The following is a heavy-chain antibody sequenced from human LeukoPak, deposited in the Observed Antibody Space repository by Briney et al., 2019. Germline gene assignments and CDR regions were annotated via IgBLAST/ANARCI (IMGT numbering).Heavy chain of an antibody. CDR2: IYYSGST. CDR3: ARLRLQVGYSYGFGY. Sequence: SETLSLTCTVSGGSISSSSYYWGWIRQPPGKGLEWIGSIYYSGSTYYNPSLKSRVTISVDTSKNQFSLKLSSVTAADTAVYYCARLRLQVGYSYGFGYWGQGTLVTVSS. V-gene: IGHV4-39*01. CDR1: GGSISSSSYY. D-gene: IGHD5-18*01. J-gene: IGHJ4*02.